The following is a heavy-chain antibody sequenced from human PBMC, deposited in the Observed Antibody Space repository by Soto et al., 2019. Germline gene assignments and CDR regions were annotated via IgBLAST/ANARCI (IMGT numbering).Heavy chain of an antibody. Sequence: QVTLKESGPVLVKPTETLTLTCTVSGFSLSNARMGVSWIRQPPGKALEWLAHIFSNDEKSYSTSLKSRLTISKDTSKRQVVLTMTNMDPVDTATYYCARTNLYYYDSSGYYPWYAFDIWGQGTMVTVSS. J-gene: IGHJ3*02. V-gene: IGHV2-26*01. CDR2: IFSNDEK. D-gene: IGHD3-22*01. CDR1: GFSLSNARMG. CDR3: ARTNLYYYDSSGYYPWYAFDI.